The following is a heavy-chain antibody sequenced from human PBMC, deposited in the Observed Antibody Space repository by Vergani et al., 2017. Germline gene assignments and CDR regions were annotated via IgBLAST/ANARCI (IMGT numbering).Heavy chain of an antibody. V-gene: IGHV4-31*11. J-gene: IGHJ6*03. CDR3: ARVDTXVPATSHFYYMDV. D-gene: IGHD1-26*01. CDR2: IFYSGTT. CDR1: GGSISSGDHC. Sequence: QVQLQESGPGVVKPSQTLTLTCAVSGGSISSGDHCWTWIRQRPGKGLEWIGYIFYSGTTYDNPSLRCRLTISVDTSQNHFSLKLRSVTAADTAVYYCARVDTXVPATSHFYYMDVWGKGTTVVVSS.